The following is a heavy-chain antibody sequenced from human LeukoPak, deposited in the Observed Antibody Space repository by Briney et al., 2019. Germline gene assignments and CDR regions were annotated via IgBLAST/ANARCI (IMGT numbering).Heavy chain of an antibody. CDR3: ARGRDQVWLPTFDY. D-gene: IGHD5-12*01. CDR1: GFPFSDYY. CDR2: ISGSANTI. V-gene: IGHV3-11*01. J-gene: IGHJ4*02. Sequence: PGGSLRLSCAASGFPFSDYYMSWIRQAPGKGLEWVSHISGSANTIYNADSVKGRFTISRDNAKNSLFLQVNSLGAEDTAVYYCARGRDQVWLPTFDYWGQGTLVTVSS.